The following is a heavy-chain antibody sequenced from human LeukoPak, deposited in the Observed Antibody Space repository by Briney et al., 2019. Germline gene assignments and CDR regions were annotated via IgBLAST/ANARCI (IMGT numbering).Heavy chain of an antibody. CDR3: AKDQLNRFCSGGSCSTTHDY. J-gene: IGHJ4*02. V-gene: IGHV3-23*01. D-gene: IGHD2-15*01. CDR1: GFTFGTYA. Sequence: GGSLRLSCAASGFTFGTYAMSWVRQAPGKGLEWVSAITGSSRSTYYADSVKGRFTISRDNSKNTLYLQMNSLRAEDTAIYYCAKDQLNRFCSGGSCSTTHDYWGQGTLVTVSS. CDR2: ITGSSRST.